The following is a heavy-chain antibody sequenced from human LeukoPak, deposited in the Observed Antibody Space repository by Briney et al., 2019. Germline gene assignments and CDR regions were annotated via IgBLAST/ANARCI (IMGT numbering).Heavy chain of an antibody. D-gene: IGHD2/OR15-2a*01. Sequence: GGSLRLSCAASGFSFMNAWMIWVRQAPGKGLEWVGRIKSNADGGAPDYAAPARGRFTISRDDSKNTLYLQMNSLKTEDTAVYYCTTFYHEYSPYWGRGTLVTVSS. CDR1: GFSFMNAW. V-gene: IGHV3-15*01. J-gene: IGHJ4*02. CDR2: IKSNADGGAP. CDR3: TTFYHEYSPY.